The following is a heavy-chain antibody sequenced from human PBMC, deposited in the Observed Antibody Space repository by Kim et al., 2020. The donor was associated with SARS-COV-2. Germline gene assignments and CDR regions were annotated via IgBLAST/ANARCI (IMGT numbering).Heavy chain of an antibody. CDR3: ARLPRVYRHGASYSLDV. CDR1: GFSFSNYS. Sequence: GGSLRLSCAASGFSFSNYSMTWVRQAPGKGLQWVSGIGATGDTTYYAESVKGRFTISRDSSKNTLYLHMNSLTGDDTAVYYCARLPRVYRHGASYSLDVWGQGTTVTVSS. V-gene: IGHV3-23*01. D-gene: IGHD2-2*02. J-gene: IGHJ6*02. CDR2: IGATGDTT.